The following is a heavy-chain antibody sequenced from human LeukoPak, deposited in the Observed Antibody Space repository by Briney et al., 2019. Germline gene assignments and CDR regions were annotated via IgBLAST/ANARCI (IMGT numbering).Heavy chain of an antibody. Sequence: SETLSLTCTVSGGSISSYYWSWIRQPPGKGLEGIGYIYYSGSTNYNPSLKSRGPISVDTSKNQFSLKLSSVTAADTAVYYCARLRFDAFDIWGQGTMVPVSS. V-gene: IGHV4-59*01. J-gene: IGHJ3*02. CDR3: ARLRFDAFDI. CDR2: IYYSGST. CDR1: GGSISSYY. D-gene: IGHD3-16*01.